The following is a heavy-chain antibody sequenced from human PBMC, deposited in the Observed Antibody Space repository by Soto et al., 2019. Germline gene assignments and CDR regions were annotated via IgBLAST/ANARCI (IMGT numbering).Heavy chain of an antibody. Sequence: QVHLVQSGAEVKKPGASVKVSCKASGYTFTSYRITWVRQAPGQGLEWMGWISAHNGNTDYAQRRQGRVIVTRDTSTSTAYMELRSLISDDMAVYYCARGRYGDYWGQGALVTVSS. CDR3: ARGRYGDY. D-gene: IGHD1-1*01. J-gene: IGHJ4*02. V-gene: IGHV1-18*03. CDR1: GYTFTSYR. CDR2: ISAHNGNT.